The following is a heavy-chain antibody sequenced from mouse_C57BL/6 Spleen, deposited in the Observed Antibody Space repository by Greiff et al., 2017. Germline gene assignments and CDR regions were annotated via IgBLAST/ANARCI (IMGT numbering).Heavy chain of an antibody. Sequence: VQLQESGAELMKPGASVKLSCKATGYTFTGYWIEWVKQRPGHGLEWIGEILPGSGSTNYNEKFKGKATFTADTSSNTAYMQLSSLTTADSAIYYCARGAYYYGSSDWYFDVWGTGTTVTVSS. CDR1: GYTFTGYW. J-gene: IGHJ1*03. D-gene: IGHD1-1*01. CDR3: ARGAYYYGSSDWYFDV. CDR2: ILPGSGST. V-gene: IGHV1-9*01.